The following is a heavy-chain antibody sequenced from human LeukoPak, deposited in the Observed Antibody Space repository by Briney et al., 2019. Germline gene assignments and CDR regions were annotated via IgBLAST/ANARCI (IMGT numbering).Heavy chain of an antibody. CDR2: VGSDGSEK. D-gene: IGHD1-26*01. V-gene: IGHV3-7*01. CDR1: GFTFSDYW. J-gene: IGHJ4*02. Sequence: QPGGSLRLSCAASGFTFSDYWMTWVRQVPGKGLEWVANVGSDGSEKNVDSVEGRFTISRDNAKKSLDLEMNSLRVEDTALYYCAKVGTWELQRVFENWGQGTLVTVSS. CDR3: AKVGTWELQRVFEN.